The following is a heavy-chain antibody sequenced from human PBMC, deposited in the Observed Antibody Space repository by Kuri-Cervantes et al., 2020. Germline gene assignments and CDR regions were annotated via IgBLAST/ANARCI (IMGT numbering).Heavy chain of an antibody. CDR3: ARIYSGSYFAFFDY. Sequence: GGSLRLSCAASGFTFSDYYMSWIRQAPGKGLEWVSYISSSYIYYADSVKGRFTISRDNAKNSLYLQMNSLRAEDTAVYYCARIYSGSYFAFFDYWGQGTLVTVSS. J-gene: IGHJ4*02. CDR2: ISSSYI. CDR1: GFTFSDYY. D-gene: IGHD1-26*01. V-gene: IGHV3-11*06.